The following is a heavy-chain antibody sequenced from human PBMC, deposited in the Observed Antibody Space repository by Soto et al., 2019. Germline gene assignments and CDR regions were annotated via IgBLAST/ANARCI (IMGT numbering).Heavy chain of an antibody. V-gene: IGHV1-69*13. CDR3: ARDLGQQQLVLNY. J-gene: IGHJ4*02. Sequence: SVKVSCKASGGTFSSYAISWVRQAPGQGLEWMGGIIPIFGTANYAQKVQGRVTITADESTSTAYMELSSLRSEDTAVYYCARDLGQQQLVLNYSGQGTLVTVSS. CDR2: IIPIFGTA. CDR1: GGTFSSYA. D-gene: IGHD6-13*01.